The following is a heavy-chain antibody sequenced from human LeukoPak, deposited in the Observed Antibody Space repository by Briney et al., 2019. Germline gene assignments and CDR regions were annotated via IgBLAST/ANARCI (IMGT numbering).Heavy chain of an antibody. J-gene: IGHJ3*01. CDR1: GGSISSSGSY. Sequence: SETLSLTCTVSGGSISSSGSYWGWIRQPPGKGLEWIGNIYYSGSTYYNPSLKSRVTISVDTSKNQFSLKLSSVTAADTAVFYCARRGSYDTFDVWGQGTMVTVSS. CDR3: ARRGSYDTFDV. CDR2: IYYSGST. D-gene: IGHD1-26*01. V-gene: IGHV4-39*01.